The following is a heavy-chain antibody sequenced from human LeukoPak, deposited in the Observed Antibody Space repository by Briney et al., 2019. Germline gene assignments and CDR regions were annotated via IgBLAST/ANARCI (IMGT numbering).Heavy chain of an antibody. CDR3: AKGHDYSNYVRDFDY. Sequence: GGSLRLSCAASGFTFSSYAMSWVRQAPGKGLEWVSAISGSGGSTYYADSVKGRFTISRDNSKNTLYLQMNSLRAEDTAVYYCAKGHDYSNYVRDFDYWGQGTLVTVSS. J-gene: IGHJ4*02. CDR1: GFTFSSYA. D-gene: IGHD4-11*01. CDR2: ISGSGGST. V-gene: IGHV3-23*01.